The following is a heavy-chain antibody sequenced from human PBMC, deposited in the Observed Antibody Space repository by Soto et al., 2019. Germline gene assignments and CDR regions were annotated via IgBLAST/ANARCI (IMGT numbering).Heavy chain of an antibody. CDR3: ARDWVVVSGSRWYYGMDV. Sequence: SETLSLTCTVSGGSISSYYWSWIRQPAGKGLECIVCIYTSGSTNYNPSLKSRVTMSVDTSKNHFSLKLSSVTAADTAVFYCARDWVVVSGSRWYYGMDVWGQGTTVTVSS. D-gene: IGHD1-26*01. J-gene: IGHJ6*02. CDR1: GGSISSYY. V-gene: IGHV4-4*07. CDR2: IYTSGST.